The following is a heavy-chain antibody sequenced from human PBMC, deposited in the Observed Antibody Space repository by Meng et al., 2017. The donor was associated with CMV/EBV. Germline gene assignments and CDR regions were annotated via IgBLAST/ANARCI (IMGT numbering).Heavy chain of an antibody. CDR1: GGSISSGDYY. CDR3: ARLSGSGTTSTGYHYAFDS. Sequence: HVQLQESGPGLVKPSHPLSLTCRVSGGSISSGDYYWSWIRQPPGKGLEWIGYIYYSGTTYYNPSLESRVTISVDTSKNQFSLNLSSVTAADTAVYYCARLSGSGTTSTGYHYAFDSWGQGTLVTVSS. V-gene: IGHV4-30-4*08. J-gene: IGHJ4*02. D-gene: IGHD3-22*01. CDR2: IYYSGTT.